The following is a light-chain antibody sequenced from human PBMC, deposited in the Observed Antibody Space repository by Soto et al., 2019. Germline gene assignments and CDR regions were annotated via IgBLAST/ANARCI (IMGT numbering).Light chain of an antibody. CDR1: QSVSSSY. J-gene: IGKJ1*01. CDR2: GAS. CDR3: QQYGSSPSWT. V-gene: IGKV3-20*01. Sequence: EIVLTQSPGTLSLSPGERATLSCRASQSVSSSYLAWYQQKPGQAPRLLIYGASSRATGIPDRFSGSGSGTDFTLTISRLEPEDVAVYYCQQYGSSPSWTFGQGTKVELK.